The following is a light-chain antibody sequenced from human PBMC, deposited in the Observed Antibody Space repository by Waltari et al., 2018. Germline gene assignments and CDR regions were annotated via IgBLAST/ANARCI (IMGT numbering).Light chain of an antibody. J-gene: IGLJ2*01. CDR1: KLGDKY. Sequence: SYELTQPPSVSVSPGQTASITCSGDKLGDKYACWYQQKPGQSPVLVIYQDSKGPSGIPERFSGSNSGNTATLTISGTQAMDEADYYCQAWDSSVVFGGGTKLTVL. CDR2: QDS. CDR3: QAWDSSVV. V-gene: IGLV3-1*01.